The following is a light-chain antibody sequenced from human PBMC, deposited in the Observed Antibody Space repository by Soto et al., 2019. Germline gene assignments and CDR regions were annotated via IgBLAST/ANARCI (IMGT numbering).Light chain of an antibody. CDR2: EAS. J-gene: IGKJ4*01. V-gene: IGKV1-12*01. Sequence: DIQMTQSPSSVSASVGDRVTITCRASQSINTWLAWYQKKPGKAPELLIYEASSLHCGVPSRFSGSGSGTDFTLTISSLQPEDFAVYYCQQANSFPLTFGGGTKVEVQ. CDR1: QSINTW. CDR3: QQANSFPLT.